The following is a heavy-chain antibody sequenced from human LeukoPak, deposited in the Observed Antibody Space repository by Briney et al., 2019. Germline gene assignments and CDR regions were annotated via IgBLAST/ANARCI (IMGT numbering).Heavy chain of an antibody. CDR3: ARESESQGYSSVGPFDY. Sequence: SQTLSLTCAVSGGSISSGGYSWSWIRQPPGKGLEWIGYIYHSGSTYYNPSLKSRVTISVDRSKNQFSLKLSSVTAADTAVYYCARESESQGYSSVGPFDYWGQGTLVTVSS. J-gene: IGHJ4*02. CDR1: GGSISSGGYS. CDR2: IYHSGST. D-gene: IGHD6-19*01. V-gene: IGHV4-30-2*01.